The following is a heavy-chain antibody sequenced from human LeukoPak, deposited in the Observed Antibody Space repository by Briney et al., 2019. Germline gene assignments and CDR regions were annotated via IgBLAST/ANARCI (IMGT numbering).Heavy chain of an antibody. J-gene: IGHJ6*02. V-gene: IGHV3-23*01. CDR3: LNYGMGV. Sequence: GGALRLSCAASGFTFRSYAMSWVRQAAGKGLEWVSAISDSGGNTYYADSVKGRFTISRDNSKNKMCLQMNSLRAEDTAVYDCLNYGMGVWGQGTTVTVSS. CDR1: GFTFRSYA. CDR2: ISDSGGNT.